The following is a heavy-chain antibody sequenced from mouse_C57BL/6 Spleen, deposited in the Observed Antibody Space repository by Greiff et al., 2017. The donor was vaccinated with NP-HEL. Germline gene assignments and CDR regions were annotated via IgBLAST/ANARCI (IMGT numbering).Heavy chain of an antibody. CDR1: GHTFTSYW. V-gene: IGHV1-69*01. J-gene: IGHJ4*01. CDR3: ARRGLKGSMDY. Sequence: QVQLKQPGAELVMPGASVKLSCKASGHTFTSYWMHWVKQRPGQGLEWIGEIDPSDSYTNYNQKFKGKSTLTVDKSSSTAYMQLSSLTSEDSAVYYCARRGLKGSMDYWGQGTSVTVSS. D-gene: IGHD1-3*01. CDR2: IDPSDSYT.